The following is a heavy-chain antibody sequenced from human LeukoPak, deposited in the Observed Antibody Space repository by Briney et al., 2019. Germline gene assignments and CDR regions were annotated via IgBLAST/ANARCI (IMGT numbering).Heavy chain of an antibody. D-gene: IGHD3-9*01. CDR3: ARQADILRGPLDY. CDR2: IYPGDSDT. CDR1: GSSFTSYW. Sequence: GASLKISCEASGSSFTSYWIGWVRPLPGKGLEWMGIIYPGDSDTRYSPSFQGHVTISADKSISTAYLQWRSLKASDTAMYYCARQADILRGPLDYWGQGTLVTVSS. V-gene: IGHV5-51*01. J-gene: IGHJ4*02.